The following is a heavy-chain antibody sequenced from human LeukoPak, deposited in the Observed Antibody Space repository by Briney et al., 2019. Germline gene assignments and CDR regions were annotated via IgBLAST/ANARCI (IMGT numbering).Heavy chain of an antibody. CDR2: IKSKTDGGTT. V-gene: IGHV3-15*01. Sequence: GGSLRLSCAASGLTFNNAWMSWVRQAPGKRLEWVGRIKSKTDGGTTDYAAPVKDRFTISRDDSKNTLFLQMNSLKAEDTAVYYCATAPGFWASAPFDFWGQGTLVTVSS. CDR3: ATAPGFWASAPFDF. D-gene: IGHD6-13*01. CDR1: GLTFNNAW. J-gene: IGHJ4*02.